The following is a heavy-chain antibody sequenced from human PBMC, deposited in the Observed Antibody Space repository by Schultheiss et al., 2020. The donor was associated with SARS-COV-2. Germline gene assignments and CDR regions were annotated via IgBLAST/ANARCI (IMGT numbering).Heavy chain of an antibody. J-gene: IGHJ4*02. D-gene: IGHD1-1*01. CDR3: ARQTHGNDY. CDR1: GGSFSGYY. Sequence: SETLSLTCAVYGGSFSGYYWSWIRQPPGKGLEWIGYIYHSGSTYYNPSLKSRVTISVDTSKNQFSLKLSSVTAADTAVYYCARQTHGNDYWGQGTLVTVSS. V-gene: IGHV4-34*01. CDR2: IYHSGST.